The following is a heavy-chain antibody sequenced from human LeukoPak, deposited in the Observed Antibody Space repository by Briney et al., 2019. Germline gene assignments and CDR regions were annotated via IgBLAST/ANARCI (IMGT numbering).Heavy chain of an antibody. V-gene: IGHV3-49*04. CDR2: IRTTDFGGTT. D-gene: IGHD3-3*01. CDR3: TGSITVFGVVPYDLDV. Sequence: GRSLRLSCSASGFTFRDYAMSWVRQTPGKGLEWVGFIRTTDFGGTTEYAASVKGRFIISRDDSTSSVYLQMNSLKTEDAAIYYCTGSITVFGVVPYDLDVWAKGPRSPSL. J-gene: IGHJ6*02. CDR1: GFTFRDYA.